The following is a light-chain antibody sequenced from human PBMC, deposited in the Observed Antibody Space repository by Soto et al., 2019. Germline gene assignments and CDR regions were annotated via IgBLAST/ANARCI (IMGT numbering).Light chain of an antibody. CDR3: CSYGGTDTSYV. Sequence: QSVLTQPASVSGSPGQSITISCTGTNSDLGSYNLVSWFQQHPGKVPKVMIYEGTKRPSGVSNRFSGSKSGDTASLTLAGLQAEDEADYYCCSYGGTDTSYVFGTGTKVTVL. CDR2: EGT. V-gene: IGLV2-23*01. CDR1: NSDLGSYNL. J-gene: IGLJ1*01.